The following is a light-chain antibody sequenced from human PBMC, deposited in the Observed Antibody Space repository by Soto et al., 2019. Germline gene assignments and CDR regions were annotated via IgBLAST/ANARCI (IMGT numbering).Light chain of an antibody. CDR1: QSVSSY. J-gene: IGKJ4*01. CDR3: QQRSNWPST. CDR2: DAS. V-gene: IGKV3-11*01. Sequence: EIVLTQSPATLSLSPGERATLSCRASQSVSSYLAWYQQKPGQAPRLLIYDASSRATGIPARFSGSGSGTDFTITITSLETEDFAVYYCQQRSNWPSTFGGGTKVEI.